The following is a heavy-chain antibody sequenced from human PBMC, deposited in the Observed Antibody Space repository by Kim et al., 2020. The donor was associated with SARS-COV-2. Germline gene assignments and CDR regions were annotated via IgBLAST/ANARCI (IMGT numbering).Heavy chain of an antibody. CDR3: ARGDGAI. Sequence: GSNKDYMDSGKGRFTISGDNSKNPLYLQMNSLRAEETAVYFCARGDGAIWGQGTTVTVSS. V-gene: IGHV3-7*01. CDR2: GSNK. J-gene: IGHJ6*02.